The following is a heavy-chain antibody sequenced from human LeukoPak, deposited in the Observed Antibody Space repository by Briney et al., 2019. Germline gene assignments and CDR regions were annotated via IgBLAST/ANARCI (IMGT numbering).Heavy chain of an antibody. V-gene: IGHV3-48*02. CDR1: GFTFSSYS. CDR2: ISGSSSTI. Sequence: PGWSLRLSCAASGFTFSSYSMNWLRQAPGKGLEWVSYISGSSSTIYYADSVKGRFTISRDNAKNSLYLQMNSLTDEDTAVYYCARDSSSWYYWGQGTLVTVCS. D-gene: IGHD6-13*01. CDR3: ARDSSSWYY. J-gene: IGHJ4*02.